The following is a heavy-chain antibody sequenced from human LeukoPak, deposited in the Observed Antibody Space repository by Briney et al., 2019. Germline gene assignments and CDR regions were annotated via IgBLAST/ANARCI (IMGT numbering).Heavy chain of an antibody. CDR1: GGSIGSYY. V-gene: IGHV4-4*07. CDR3: ARVRSGSYYFDY. J-gene: IGHJ4*02. D-gene: IGHD1-26*01. CDR2: IYSSGIT. Sequence: AETLSLTCSVSGGSIGSYYWSWIRQPAGKGLEWIGRIYSSGITNYNPSLKSRVTMSVDTSKNQFSLKLNSVTAADTAFYYCARVRSGSYYFDYWGQGTLVTVSS.